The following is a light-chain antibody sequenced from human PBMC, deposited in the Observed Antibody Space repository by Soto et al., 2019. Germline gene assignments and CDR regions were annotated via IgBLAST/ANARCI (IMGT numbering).Light chain of an antibody. CDR2: DVS. CDR1: QSINRW. Sequence: DIPMNQSPSTLSASVGDRVTITCRASQSINRWLAWYQQKPGKAPRLLIYDVSSLESGVPSRFSGSGSGTEVALAIGSRQHDDFATYYCQQYNTFWTVGQGTKVEI. CDR3: QQYNTFWT. V-gene: IGKV1-5*01. J-gene: IGKJ1*01.